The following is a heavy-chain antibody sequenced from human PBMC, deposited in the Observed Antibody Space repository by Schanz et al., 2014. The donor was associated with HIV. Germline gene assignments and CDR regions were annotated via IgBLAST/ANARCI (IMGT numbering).Heavy chain of an antibody. CDR2: ISWNSGSI. CDR3: AKVLIPMIAVPYYGMDV. CDR1: GFTFDEYA. J-gene: IGHJ6*02. Sequence: VQLVESGGGLVKPGGSLRLSCAASGFTFDEYAMHWVRQAPGKGLEWVSSISWNSGSIDYADSAKGRFTISRDNAKNSLYLQMNSLRAEDTAVYYCAKVLIPMIAVPYYGMDVWGQGTTVTVSS. V-gene: IGHV3-9*01. D-gene: IGHD3-22*01.